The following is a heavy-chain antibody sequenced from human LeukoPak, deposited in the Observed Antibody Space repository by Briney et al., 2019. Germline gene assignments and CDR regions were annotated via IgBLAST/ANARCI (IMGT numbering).Heavy chain of an antibody. V-gene: IGHV4-59*01. J-gene: IGHJ3*02. D-gene: IGHD3-3*01. Sequence: SETLSLTCAVYGGSFSGYYWSWIRQPPGKGQEWIGYIYYSGSTNYNPSLKSRVTISVDTSKNQFSLKLSSVTAADTAVYYCARKGAEWLYYDAFDIWGQGTMVTVSS. CDR2: IYYSGST. CDR3: ARKGAEWLYYDAFDI. CDR1: GGSFSGYY.